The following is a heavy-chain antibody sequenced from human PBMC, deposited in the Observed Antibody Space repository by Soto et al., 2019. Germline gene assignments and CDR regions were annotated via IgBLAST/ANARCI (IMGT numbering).Heavy chain of an antibody. CDR2: IIPFFGTA. J-gene: IGHJ4*02. CDR3: ATAPYTRIYSVWDY. V-gene: IGHV1-69*01. Sequence: QVHLVQSGAEVKKPGSSVKVSCKASGGTFSGYAISWVRQAPGQVLEWMGRIIPFFGTAKYAQKIQGRVTITADESTSTAYMGLSSLRSEDSAVYYCATAPYTRIYSVWDYWGQGTLVTVSS. D-gene: IGHD2-15*01. CDR1: GGTFSGYA.